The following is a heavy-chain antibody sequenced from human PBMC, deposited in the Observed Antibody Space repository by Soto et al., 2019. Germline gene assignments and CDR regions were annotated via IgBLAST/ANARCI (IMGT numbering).Heavy chain of an antibody. J-gene: IGHJ3*02. D-gene: IGHD1-26*01. Sequence: QVQLVESGGGVVQPGRSLRLSCGASGLTFSRYGMHWVRQAPGKGLEWVALISYDGSLEYYSDSVKGRFTISRDNSKNTLYLQMNSLRAEDTAMYYCAKDQEWDHDPFDIWGQGTKVTVSS. CDR3: AKDQEWDHDPFDI. CDR1: GLTFSRYG. CDR2: ISYDGSLE. V-gene: IGHV3-30*18.